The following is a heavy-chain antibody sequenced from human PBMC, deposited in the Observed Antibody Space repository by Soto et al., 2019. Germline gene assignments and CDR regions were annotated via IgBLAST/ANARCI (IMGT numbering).Heavy chain of an antibody. CDR1: GFTFSSYA. CDR3: ARVTIFGVVIDDAFDI. D-gene: IGHD3-3*01. J-gene: IGHJ3*02. CDR2: ISYDGSNK. Sequence: GGSLRLSCAASGFTFSSYAMHWVRQAPGKGLEWVAVISYDGSNKYYADSVKGRFTISRDNSKNTLYLQMSSLRAEDTAVYYCARVTIFGVVIDDAFDIWGQGTMVTVSS. V-gene: IGHV3-30-3*01.